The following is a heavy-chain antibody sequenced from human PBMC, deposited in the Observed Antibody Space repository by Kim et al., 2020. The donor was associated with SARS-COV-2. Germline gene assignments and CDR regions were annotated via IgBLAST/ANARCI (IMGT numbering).Heavy chain of an antibody. D-gene: IGHD3-10*01. Sequence: YAEKFQGRVNMTRNTSISTAYLGLSGLRAEDTAVYYCARGTMVRGVPLRYWGQGTLVTVSS. CDR3: ARGTMVRGVPLRY. J-gene: IGHJ4*02. V-gene: IGHV1-8*01.